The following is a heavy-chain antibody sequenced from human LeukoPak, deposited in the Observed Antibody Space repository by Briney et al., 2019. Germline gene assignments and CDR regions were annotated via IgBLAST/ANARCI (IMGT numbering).Heavy chain of an antibody. CDR1: GYSFTSYW. CDR2: IYPGDSAT. D-gene: IGHD6-13*01. CDR3: ARLGEQQVTGH. Sequence: GESLKISCKGSGYSFTSYWNGWVRQMPGKGLEWMGIIYPGDSATRYSPSFQAQVTISADKSISTAYLQWSSLKASDTAMYYCARLGEQQVTGHWGQGTLVTVSS. J-gene: IGHJ4*02. V-gene: IGHV5-51*01.